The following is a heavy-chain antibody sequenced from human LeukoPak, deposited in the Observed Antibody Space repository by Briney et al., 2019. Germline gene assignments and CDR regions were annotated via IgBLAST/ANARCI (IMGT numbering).Heavy chain of an antibody. CDR3: ANAWSAALDY. CDR2: ISSSSSYI. D-gene: IGHD2-2*01. CDR1: GFTFSSYS. J-gene: IGHJ4*02. V-gene: IGHV3-21*01. Sequence: GGSLRLSCAASGFTFSSYSVNWVRQAPGKGLEWVSSISSSSSYIYYADSVKGRFTISRDNAKNSLYLQMNSLRAEDTAVYYCANAWSAALDYWGQGTLVTVSS.